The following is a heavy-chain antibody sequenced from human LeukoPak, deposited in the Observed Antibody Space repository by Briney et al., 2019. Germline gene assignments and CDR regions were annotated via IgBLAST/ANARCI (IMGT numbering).Heavy chain of an antibody. V-gene: IGHV4-38-2*02. D-gene: IGHD6-13*01. CDR1: GYSISSGYY. CDR2: IYHSGST. J-gene: IGHJ5*02. Sequence: SETLSLTCTVSGYSISSGYYWGWIRQPPGKGLEWIGSIYHSGSTYYNPSLKSRVTISVDTSKNQFSLKLSSVTAADTAVYYCARQPLAGWFDPWGQGTLVTVSS. CDR3: ARQPLAGWFDP.